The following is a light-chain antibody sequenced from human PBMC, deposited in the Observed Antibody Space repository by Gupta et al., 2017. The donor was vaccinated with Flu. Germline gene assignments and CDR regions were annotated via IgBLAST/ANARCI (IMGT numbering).Light chain of an antibody. V-gene: IGKV3-15*01. CDR2: GAS. J-gene: IGKJ1*01. CDR1: HSRTIN. Sequence: GGGAVPSRRGSHSRTINMACFQQKRGKPPRLLMSGASNRGTGVSARCRGSGYGTDFTPTITRLQAEDFAVYYCQQYDRWPRTLGQGTKVEIK. CDR3: QQYDRWPRT.